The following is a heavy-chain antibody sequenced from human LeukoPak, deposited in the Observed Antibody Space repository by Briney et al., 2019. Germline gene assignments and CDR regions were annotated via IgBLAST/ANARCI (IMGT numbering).Heavy chain of an antibody. J-gene: IGHJ4*02. CDR2: ISQLGDYI. Sequence: PGGSLRLSCSVSGFTFINYAMNWVRQAPGKGLDWVSAISQLGDYIYYAESVKGRFTISRDNAENSLYLQMNSLRVEDTAVYYCARADRGWFRYFDYWGQGTLVTVSS. CDR3: ARADRGWFRYFDY. V-gene: IGHV3-21*01. D-gene: IGHD6-19*01. CDR1: GFTFINYA.